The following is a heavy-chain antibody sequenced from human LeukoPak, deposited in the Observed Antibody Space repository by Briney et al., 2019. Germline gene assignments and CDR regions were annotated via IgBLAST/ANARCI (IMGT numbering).Heavy chain of an antibody. CDR3: ARAPYDILTGYSPYYFES. CDR2: ISGSDGST. CDR1: GFTFTYYA. J-gene: IGHJ4*02. V-gene: IGHV3-23*01. Sequence: PGGSLRLSCAASGFTFTYYAMNWVRQAPGKGLEWVSAISGSDGSTYYADSVKGRFTISRDNSKNTLYLQMNSLRAEDTAVYYCARAPYDILTGYSPYYFESWGQGTLVTVSS. D-gene: IGHD3-9*01.